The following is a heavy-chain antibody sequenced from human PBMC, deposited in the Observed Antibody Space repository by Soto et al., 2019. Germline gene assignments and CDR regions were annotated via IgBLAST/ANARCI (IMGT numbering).Heavy chain of an antibody. CDR1: GYSFTSYW. CDR2: IYPGDSDT. V-gene: IGHV5-51*01. D-gene: IGHD6-6*01. Sequence: GESLKISCKGSGYSFTSYWIGWVRQMPGKGLEWMGIIYPGDSDTRYSPSFQGQVTISADKSISTAYLQWSSLKASDTAMYYCARHVIAARQAGDLSTVCAFDIWGQGTMVTVSS. CDR3: ARHVIAARQAGDLSTVCAFDI. J-gene: IGHJ3*02.